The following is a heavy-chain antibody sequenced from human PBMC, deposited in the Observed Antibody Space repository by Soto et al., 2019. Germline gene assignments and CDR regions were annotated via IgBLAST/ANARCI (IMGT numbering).Heavy chain of an antibody. CDR3: ARDILYCGCDCYDDTFDT. CDR2: ISAYNGNT. D-gene: IGHD2-21*02. CDR1: GYTFTSYG. Sequence: ASVKVSCKASGYTFTSYGISWVRQAPGQGLEWMGWISAYNGNTNYAQKLQGRVTMTTDTSTSTAYMELRSLRSDDTAAYYCARDILYCGCDCYDDTFDTWGQGTMVTVSS. V-gene: IGHV1-18*01. J-gene: IGHJ3*02.